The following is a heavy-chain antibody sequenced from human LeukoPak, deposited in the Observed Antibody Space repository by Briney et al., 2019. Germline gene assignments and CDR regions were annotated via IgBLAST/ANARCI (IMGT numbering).Heavy chain of an antibody. V-gene: IGHV3-73*01. CDR1: GLTFSGSA. CDR3: TSTIDGYTYFDY. D-gene: IGHD5-24*01. Sequence: GGSLRLSCAASGLTFSGSAMHWVRQASGKGLEWVGRIRTKADSYATAYAASVKGRFTISRDDSKNTAYLQMKSLKTEDTAVYYCTSTIDGYTYFDYWGQGTPVTVSS. J-gene: IGHJ4*02. CDR2: IRTKADSYAT.